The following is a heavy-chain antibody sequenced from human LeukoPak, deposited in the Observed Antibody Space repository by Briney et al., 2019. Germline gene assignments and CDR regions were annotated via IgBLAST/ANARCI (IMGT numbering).Heavy chain of an antibody. CDR1: GFTVSSNY. V-gene: IGHV3-53*01. CDR2: SSSGVTK. J-gene: IGHJ4*02. D-gene: IGHD3-10*01. Sequence: PGGSLRLSCAASGFTVSSNYMSWVRQAPGKGLEWVSRLSSSGVTKTYADSVKGRFTISRDNSKNTVTLQMNSLRVEDTAVYYCAKFMIRGVLGVFDHWGQGILVSVSS. CDR3: AKFMIRGVLGVFDH.